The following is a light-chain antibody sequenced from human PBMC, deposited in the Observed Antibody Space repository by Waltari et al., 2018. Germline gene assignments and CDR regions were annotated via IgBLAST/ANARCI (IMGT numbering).Light chain of an antibody. CDR2: GAS. V-gene: IGKV3-20*01. J-gene: IGKJ1*01. CDR3: QRNDRLPVT. CDR1: QSIGRA. Sequence: DIVLTQSPGTLSLSPGARATLSCRASQSIGRALTWYQQKPGQAPRLLIYGASTRATGIPDRFSGSGFGTDFSLTISRLEPEDFAVYYCQRNDRLPVTFGQGTKVEIK.